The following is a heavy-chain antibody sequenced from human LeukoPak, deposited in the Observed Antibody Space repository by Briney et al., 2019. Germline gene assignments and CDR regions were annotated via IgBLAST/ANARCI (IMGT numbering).Heavy chain of an antibody. V-gene: IGHV1-2*02. CDR3: ATGAQYGLWGVPYFYYMHV. Sequence: ASVKVSCKASGYPFTGYYVHWVRRAPGHGLEWMGWINPRNGDTHSAQKFQGRVSMTGDTSITTAYMELSSLTSDDTAVYYCATGAQYGLWGVPYFYYMHVWGTGTTVTVSS. CDR2: INPRNGDT. D-gene: IGHD3-10*01. J-gene: IGHJ6*03. CDR1: GYPFTGYY.